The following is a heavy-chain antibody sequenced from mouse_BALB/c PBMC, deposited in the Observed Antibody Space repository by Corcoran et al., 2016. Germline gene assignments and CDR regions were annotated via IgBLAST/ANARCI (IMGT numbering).Heavy chain of an antibody. CDR1: GYSFTGYT. CDR2: INPYNGGT. D-gene: IGHD2-1*01. CDR3: ARTNGNYGGGYYFDY. Sequence: EVQLQQSGPELVKPGASMKISSKASGYSFTGYTMNWVKQSHGKNLEWIGLINPYNGGTSYNQKFKGKATLTLDKSSSTAYMELLSLTSEDSAVYYCARTNGNYGGGYYFDYWGQGTTLTVSS. J-gene: IGHJ2*01. V-gene: IGHV1-18*01.